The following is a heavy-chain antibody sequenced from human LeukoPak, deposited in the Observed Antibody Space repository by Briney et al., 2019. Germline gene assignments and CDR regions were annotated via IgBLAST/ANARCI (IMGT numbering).Heavy chain of an antibody. Sequence: GGSLRLSCAASGFTFSSYDMSWVRQAPGKGLEWVSAISGSGGSTYYADSVKGRFTISRDNSKNTLYLQMNSLRAEDTAVYYCAKDQAVVRGANFDYWGQGTLVTVSS. CDR1: GFTFSSYD. CDR2: ISGSGGST. D-gene: IGHD3-10*01. J-gene: IGHJ4*02. CDR3: AKDQAVVRGANFDY. V-gene: IGHV3-23*01.